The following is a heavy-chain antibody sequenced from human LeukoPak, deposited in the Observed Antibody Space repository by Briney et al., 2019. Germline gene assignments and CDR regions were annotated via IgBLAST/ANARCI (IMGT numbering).Heavy chain of an antibody. CDR3: ALNIAARPGYFDP. V-gene: IGHV1-69*13. Sequence: SVKVSCKASGGTFSSYVISWVRQAPGQGLRWMGGIIPHFGTANYAQKFQGRVTITADEPTSTAYMELSNLTSADTAVYYCALNIAARPGYFDPWGQGTLVTVSS. J-gene: IGHJ5*02. CDR1: GGTFSSYV. CDR2: IIPHFGTA. D-gene: IGHD6-6*01.